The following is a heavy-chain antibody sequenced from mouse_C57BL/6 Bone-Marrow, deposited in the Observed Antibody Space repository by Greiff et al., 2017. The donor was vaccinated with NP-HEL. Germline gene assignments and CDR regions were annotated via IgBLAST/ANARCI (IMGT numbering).Heavy chain of an antibody. CDR1: GYTFTSYG. CDR2: IYPRSGNT. V-gene: IGHV1-81*01. Sequence: QVHVKQPGPELARPGASVKLSCKASGYTFTSYGISWVKQRTGQGLEWIGDIYPRSGNTYYNEKFKGKATLTADKSSSTAYMELRSLTSEDSAVYFCARSPYYAMDYWGQGASVTVS. J-gene: IGHJ4*01. CDR3: ARSPYYAMDY.